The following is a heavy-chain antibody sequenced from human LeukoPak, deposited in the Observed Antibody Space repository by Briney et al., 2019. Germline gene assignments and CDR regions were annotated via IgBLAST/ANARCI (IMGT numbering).Heavy chain of an antibody. CDR1: GRTLSSFP. D-gene: IGHD1-26*01. CDR3: VKSDNIVGATYFDY. V-gene: IGHV3-64D*09. Sequence: PGGSLSLSCLAYGRTLSSFPPDWVRQAPGKGLEYVSSISSIGGKTYYADSVKARFTISRDNSKNTLYLHISSLRAEDTAVYYCVKSDNIVGATYFDYWGQGTLVTVSS. CDR2: ISSIGGKT. J-gene: IGHJ4*02.